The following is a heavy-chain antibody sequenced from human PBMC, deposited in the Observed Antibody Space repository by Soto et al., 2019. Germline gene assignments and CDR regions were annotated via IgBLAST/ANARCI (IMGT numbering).Heavy chain of an antibody. CDR2: IDGSGGIT. D-gene: IGHD3-10*01. CDR1: GFTFGTTD. J-gene: IGHJ5*02. Sequence: QLLQSGGGLVQPGVSLTLFCAASGFTFGTTDKSWARQSPGEGLEWVTTIDGSGGITYYADSVKGRFTISRDNSRNTVYLQMNSLRGDDTALYYCVKNSGWFNTWGQGALVTVSS. CDR3: VKNSGWFNT. V-gene: IGHV3-23*01.